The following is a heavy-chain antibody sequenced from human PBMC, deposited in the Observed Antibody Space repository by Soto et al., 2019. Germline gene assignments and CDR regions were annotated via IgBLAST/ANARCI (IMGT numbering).Heavy chain of an antibody. V-gene: IGHV3-33*01. CDR2: IWYDGSNK. CDR3: ASDLDAFDI. Sequence: QVQLVESGGGVFQPGRSLRLSYAASGFTFSSYGMHWVRQAPGKGLGWVAAIWYDGSNKYYADSVKGRFTISRDNSKNTLYLQMNSLRAEDTAVYYCASDLDAFDIWGQGTMVTVSS. CDR1: GFTFSSYG. J-gene: IGHJ3*02.